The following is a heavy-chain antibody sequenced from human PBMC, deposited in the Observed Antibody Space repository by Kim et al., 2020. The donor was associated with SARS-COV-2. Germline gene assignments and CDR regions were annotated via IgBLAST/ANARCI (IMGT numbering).Heavy chain of an antibody. CDR3: ARSRGDGYPFDY. J-gene: IGHJ4*02. Sequence: SETLSLTCTVSGGSISSYYWSWIRQPPGKGLEWIGYIYYSGSTNYNPSLKSRVTISVDTSKNQFSLKLSSVTAADTAVYYCARSRGDGYPFDYWGQGTLVTVSS. CDR1: GGSISSYY. CDR2: IYYSGST. D-gene: IGHD5-12*01. V-gene: IGHV4-59*01.